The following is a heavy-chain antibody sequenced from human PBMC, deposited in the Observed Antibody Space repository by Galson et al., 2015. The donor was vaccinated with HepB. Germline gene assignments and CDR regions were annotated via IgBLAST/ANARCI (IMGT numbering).Heavy chain of an antibody. CDR2: INPNSGGT. CDR1: GSTFTGYY. V-gene: IGHV1-2*02. D-gene: IGHD2-2*01. J-gene: IGHJ6*02. CDR3: ARREVIPAAITDMDV. Sequence: SVKVSCKASGSTFTGYYIHWVRQAPGQGLEWIGWINPNSGGTNYAQKFQGRVTVTRDTSITTAYMELSRLTSDDTAVYYCARREVIPAAITDMDVWGQGTTVTVSS.